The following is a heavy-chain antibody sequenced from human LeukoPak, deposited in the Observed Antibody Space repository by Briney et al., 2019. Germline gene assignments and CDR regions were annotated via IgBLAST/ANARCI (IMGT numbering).Heavy chain of an antibody. Sequence: GGSLRLSCAASGFTFSSYWMHWVRQGPGKGLVWVSRIYSDGSRTTYADSVKGRLTISGDNAKNTLYLEMNSLRAEDTAVYYCARSGRGGAFDIWGHGTMVTVSS. V-gene: IGHV3-74*01. J-gene: IGHJ3*02. CDR3: ARSGRGGAFDI. CDR2: IYSDGSRT. D-gene: IGHD1-26*01. CDR1: GFTFSSYW.